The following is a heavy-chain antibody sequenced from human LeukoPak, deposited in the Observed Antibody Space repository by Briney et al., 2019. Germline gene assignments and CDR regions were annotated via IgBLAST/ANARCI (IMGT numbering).Heavy chain of an antibody. Sequence: ASVKVSCKASGGTFSNYAISWVRQAPGQGLEWMGRIIPDVAIANYAQKFRGRVTITADKSTSIAYMELSSLRSGDTAVYYCARFTPVGPFNYWGQGTLVTVSS. V-gene: IGHV1-69*04. CDR3: ARFTPVGPFNY. CDR2: IIPDVAIA. D-gene: IGHD1-26*01. J-gene: IGHJ4*02. CDR1: GGTFSNYA.